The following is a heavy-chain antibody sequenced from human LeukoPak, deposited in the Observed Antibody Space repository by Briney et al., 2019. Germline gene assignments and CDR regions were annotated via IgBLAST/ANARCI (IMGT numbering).Heavy chain of an antibody. J-gene: IGHJ3*02. CDR1: GYTFTSYD. CDR2: MNPNSGNT. V-gene: IGHV1-8*01. D-gene: IGHD5-18*01. Sequence: ASVKVSCKASGYTFTSYDINWVRQATGQGLEWMGWMNPNSGNTGYAQKFQGRVTMTRNTSISTAYMELRSLRSDDTAVYYCARGGRGPQLWLLVRSAFDIWGQGTMVSVSS. CDR3: ARGGRGPQLWLLVRSAFDI.